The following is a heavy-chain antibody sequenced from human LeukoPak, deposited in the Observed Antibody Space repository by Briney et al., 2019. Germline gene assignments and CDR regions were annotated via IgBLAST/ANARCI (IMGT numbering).Heavy chain of an antibody. CDR1: GFTFSSYS. V-gene: IGHV3-21*01. CDR2: IRSSSSYI. D-gene: IGHD3-22*01. J-gene: IGHJ4*02. CDR3: ARYAYYYDSSGYYYDY. Sequence: GGSLRLSCAASGFTFSSYSMNWVRPAPGKGVEWVSSIRSSSSYIYYAESVKGRYTISRDNAKNSLYLQMNSLRAEDTAVYYCARYAYYYDSSGYYYDYWGQGTLVTVSS.